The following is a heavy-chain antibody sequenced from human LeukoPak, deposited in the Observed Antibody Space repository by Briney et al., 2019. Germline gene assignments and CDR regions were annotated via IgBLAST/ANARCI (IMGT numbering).Heavy chain of an antibody. Sequence: GGSLRLSCAACGFTFSIAWMSWVRRARGRGLEAVVRIKSKTDGGTTDYSAGVKGRFTISREDLKKTLYEQMNSLRTEDTAVYYCTTKFEWVYGDYDFDYWGQGTLVIVSS. CDR3: TTKFEWVYGDYDFDY. CDR2: IKSKTDGGTT. V-gene: IGHV3-15*01. CDR1: GFTFSIAW. D-gene: IGHD4-17*01. J-gene: IGHJ4*02.